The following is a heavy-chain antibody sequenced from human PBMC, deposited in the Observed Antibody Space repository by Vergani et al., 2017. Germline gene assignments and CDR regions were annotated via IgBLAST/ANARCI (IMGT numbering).Heavy chain of an antibody. Sequence: QVQLQQWGAGLLKPSETLSLTCAVYGGSFSGYYWSWIRQPPGKGLEWIGEINHSGSTNYNPSLKSRVTISVDTSKNQFSLKLSSVTAADTAVYYCARDKLTGSGSYLKTFDYWGQGTLVTVSS. CDR1: GGSFSGYY. V-gene: IGHV4-34*01. J-gene: IGHJ4*02. D-gene: IGHD3-10*01. CDR2: INHSGST. CDR3: ARDKLTGSGSYLKTFDY.